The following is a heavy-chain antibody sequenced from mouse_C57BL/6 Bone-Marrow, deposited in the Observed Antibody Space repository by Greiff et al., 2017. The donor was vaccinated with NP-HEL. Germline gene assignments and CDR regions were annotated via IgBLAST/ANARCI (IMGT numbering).Heavy chain of an antibody. CDR1: GFSLTSYG. Sequence: QVQLQQSGPGLVQPSQSLSITCTVSGFSLTSYGVHWVRQSPGKGLEWLGVIWSGGSTDYNAAFISRLSISKDNSKIQVFFKMNSLQADDTAIYYCATLGGYWGQGTLVTVSA. J-gene: IGHJ3*01. CDR2: IWSGGST. V-gene: IGHV2-2*01. D-gene: IGHD4-1*01. CDR3: ATLGGY.